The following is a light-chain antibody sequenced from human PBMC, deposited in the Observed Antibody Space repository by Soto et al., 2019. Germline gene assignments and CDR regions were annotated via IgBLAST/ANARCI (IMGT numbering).Light chain of an antibody. J-gene: IGKJ1*01. CDR3: QQYGTSPPT. CDR2: GAY. V-gene: IGKV3-20*01. Sequence: VLTHSPGTLSFAPVDIATLSCMASQSVSSSDLAWYQQKPGQAXRLLISGAYSRATGITDRFSGSGSGTDFTLTISRLEPEDFAVFYCQQYGTSPPTFGQGTQVEIK. CDR1: QSVSSSD.